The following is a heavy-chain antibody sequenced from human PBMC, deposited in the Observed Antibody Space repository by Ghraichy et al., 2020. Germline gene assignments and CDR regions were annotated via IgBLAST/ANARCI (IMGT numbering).Heavy chain of an antibody. Sequence: SETLSLTCTVSGGSISSTSYYWSWIRQPPGKGLDGIGSVYYTGSTHYNPSLRSRVTISADTSKQQFSLKLGSVTAADTAVYYCARDLSRYDFWSGYYRADYYYYGMDVWGHGTTVTVSS. CDR1: GGSISSTSYY. J-gene: IGHJ6*02. CDR2: VYYTGST. CDR3: ARDLSRYDFWSGYYRADYYYYGMDV. V-gene: IGHV4-39*07. D-gene: IGHD3-3*01.